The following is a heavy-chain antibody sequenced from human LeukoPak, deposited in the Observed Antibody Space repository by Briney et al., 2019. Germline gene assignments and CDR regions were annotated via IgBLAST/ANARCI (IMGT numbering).Heavy chain of an antibody. CDR1: GFTFSSYA. D-gene: IGHD6-19*01. J-gene: IGHJ4*02. CDR3: ARMSIAVAGFHYFDY. CDR2: ISYDGSNK. Sequence: GGSLRLSCSASGFTFSSYAMHWVRQAPGKGLEWVAVISYDGSNKYYADSVKGRFTISRDNSKNTLYLQMNSLRAEDTAVYYCARMSIAVAGFHYFDYWGQGTLVTVSS. V-gene: IGHV3-30-3*01.